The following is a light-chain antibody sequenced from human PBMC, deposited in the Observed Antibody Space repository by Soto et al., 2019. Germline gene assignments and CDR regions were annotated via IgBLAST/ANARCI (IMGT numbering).Light chain of an antibody. CDR2: YVT. CDR1: SSDV. V-gene: IGLV2-11*01. CDR3: CSSAGGFTWV. Sequence: QSALTQPRSVSGSPGQSVTISCIGTSSDVVSWYQQHPDKAPKLIIYYVTQRPSGVPDRFSASKSGNTASLTISGLQAEDEAAYYCCSSAGGFTWVFGGGTKVTVL. J-gene: IGLJ3*02.